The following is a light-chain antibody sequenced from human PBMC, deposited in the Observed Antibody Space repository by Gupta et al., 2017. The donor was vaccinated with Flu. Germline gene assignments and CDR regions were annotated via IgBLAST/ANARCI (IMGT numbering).Light chain of an antibody. J-gene: IGLJ2*01. V-gene: IGLV2-8*01. CDR1: SSDVGGYKY. Sequence: QSALTQPPSASGSPGQSVTISCTGTSSDVGGYKYVSWYQHHPGKAPKLMIYEVTKRPSGVPDRFSGSKSGNTASLTVSGLLPDDEADYYCSSYAGGNKVFGGGTKLTVL. CDR2: EVT. CDR3: SSYAGGNKV.